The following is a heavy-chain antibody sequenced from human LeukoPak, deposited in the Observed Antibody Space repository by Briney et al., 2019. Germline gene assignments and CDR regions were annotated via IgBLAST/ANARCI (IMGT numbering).Heavy chain of an antibody. J-gene: IGHJ4*02. Sequence: PGRSLRLSCAASGFTFSSYGMHWVRQAPGKGLEWVAVISYDGSNKYYADSVKGRFTISRDNSKNTLYLQMNSLRAEDTAVYYCAKDLRGYSYGYANFDYWGQGTLVTVSS. D-gene: IGHD5-18*01. CDR2: ISYDGSNK. V-gene: IGHV3-30*18. CDR3: AKDLRGYSYGYANFDY. CDR1: GFTFSSYG.